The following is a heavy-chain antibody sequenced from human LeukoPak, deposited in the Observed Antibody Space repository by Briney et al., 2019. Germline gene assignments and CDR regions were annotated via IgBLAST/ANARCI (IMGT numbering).Heavy chain of an antibody. CDR3: AREAYRIQLWSPQGFDY. J-gene: IGHJ4*02. V-gene: IGHV3-20*04. Sequence: GGSLRLSCAASGFTFDDYGMSWVRQAPGKGLEWVSGINWNGGSTGYADSVRGRFTISRDNAKNSLYLQMNSLRAEDTALYYCAREAYRIQLWSPQGFDYWGQGTLVTVSS. CDR2: INWNGGST. D-gene: IGHD5-18*01. CDR1: GFTFDDYG.